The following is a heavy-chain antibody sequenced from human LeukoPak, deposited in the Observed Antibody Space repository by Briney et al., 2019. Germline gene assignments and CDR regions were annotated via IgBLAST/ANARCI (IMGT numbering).Heavy chain of an antibody. V-gene: IGHV3-23*01. D-gene: IGHD3-22*01. Sequence: GGSLRVSCAASGVTFSSYAMSWVRQAPGKGLEWVSAISGSGGSTYYADYVQGRVTISTDKSKNKLYLQMNCLRADDMAVYDCAKELRYTWGTGITMIAGAFDIWGQGTMVTVSS. J-gene: IGHJ3*02. CDR3: AKELRYTWGTGITMIAGAFDI. CDR1: GVTFSSYA. CDR2: ISGSGGST.